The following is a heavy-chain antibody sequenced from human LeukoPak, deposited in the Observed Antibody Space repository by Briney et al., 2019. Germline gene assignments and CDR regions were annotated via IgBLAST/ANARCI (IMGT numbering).Heavy chain of an antibody. D-gene: IGHD3-10*01. CDR1: GFRFSDFY. Sequence: GGSLRLSCVTSGFRFSDFYMSWIRQAPGKGLEWISYISGSGSVSYYEDSVKGRFTISRDNAKNSLYLQMNSLRDEDTALYYCARDGGFGFLAAFDIWGQGTMVTVSS. J-gene: IGHJ3*02. CDR2: ISGSGSVS. CDR3: ARDGGFGFLAAFDI. V-gene: IGHV3-11*04.